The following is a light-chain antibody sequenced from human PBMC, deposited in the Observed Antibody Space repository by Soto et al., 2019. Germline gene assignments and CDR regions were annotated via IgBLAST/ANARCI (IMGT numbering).Light chain of an antibody. CDR2: EVT. CDR1: SSDVGGYIY. V-gene: IGLV2-14*01. J-gene: IGLJ2*01. Sequence: QSALTQPASVSGSPGQSITISCTGTSSDVGGYIYVSWYQQHPGKAPKLIIYEVTNRPSGVSNRFSASKSGNTASLTISGLQADDEADYYCSSYTSSSTLVFGGGTKLTVL. CDR3: SSYTSSSTLV.